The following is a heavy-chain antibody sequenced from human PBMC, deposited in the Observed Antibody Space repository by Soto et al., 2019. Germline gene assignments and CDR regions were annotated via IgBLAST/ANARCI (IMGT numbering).Heavy chain of an antibody. CDR1: GGTFSSYA. CDR3: ARVRYYYDSSRYSRGPDY. V-gene: IGHV1-69*06. CDR2: IIPIFGTA. D-gene: IGHD3-22*01. Sequence: AASVKVSCKASGGTFSSYAISWVRQAPGQGLEWMGGIIPIFGTANYAQKFQGRVTITADKSTSTAYMELSSLRSEDTAVYYCARVRYYYDSSRYSRGPDYWGQGNLVTVSS. J-gene: IGHJ4*02.